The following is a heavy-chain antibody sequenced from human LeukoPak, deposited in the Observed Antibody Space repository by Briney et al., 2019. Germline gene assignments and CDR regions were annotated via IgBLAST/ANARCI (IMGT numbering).Heavy chain of an antibody. D-gene: IGHD5-18*01. CDR3: ARDLAYSRLDY. CDR1: GLTFSSSW. Sequence: GGSLRLSCAASGLTFSSSWMDWVRQAPGRGLEWVASINPDGNKKYSADSVKGRFTISRDNAENSLYLQMNSLRVEDTAFYYCARDLAYSRLDYWGQGMLVTVSS. J-gene: IGHJ4*02. V-gene: IGHV3-7*01. CDR2: INPDGNKK.